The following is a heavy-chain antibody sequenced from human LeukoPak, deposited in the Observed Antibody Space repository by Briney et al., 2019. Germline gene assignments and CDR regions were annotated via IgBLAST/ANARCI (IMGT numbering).Heavy chain of an antibody. D-gene: IGHD3-10*01. CDR1: GFTFTNYA. CDR2: ISGGGGST. V-gene: IGHV3-23*01. J-gene: IGHJ4*02. CDR3: AKGGYGSGSYYTW. Sequence: GGSLRLSCAASGFTFTNYAMSWVRQAPGKGLEWVSGISGGGGSTYYADSVKGRFTISKDNSKNTLYLQMNSLRAEDTAVYYCAKGGYGSGSYYTWWGQGTLVTVSS.